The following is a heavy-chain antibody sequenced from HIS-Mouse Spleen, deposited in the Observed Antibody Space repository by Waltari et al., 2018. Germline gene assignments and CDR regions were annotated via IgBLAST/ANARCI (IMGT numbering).Heavy chain of an antibody. V-gene: IGHV3-74*01. CDR3: ARDLELDAFDI. J-gene: IGHJ3*02. CDR2: INIDGSST. Sequence: EVQLVESGGGLVQPGGSVRLSWAAVGVIFSRYWMHWVRQAQGKGLVWVSRINIDGSSTSYADSVKGRFTISRDNAKNTLYLQMNSLRAEDTAVYYCARDLELDAFDIWGQGTMVTVSS. D-gene: IGHD1-1*01. CDR1: GVIFSRYW.